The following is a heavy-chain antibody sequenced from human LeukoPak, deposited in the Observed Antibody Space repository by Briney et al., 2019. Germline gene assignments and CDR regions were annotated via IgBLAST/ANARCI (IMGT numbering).Heavy chain of an antibody. Sequence: PSQTLSLTCTVSGGSISSYYWSWIWQPPGEGQEWVGYICYSGSTNYNPSLKSRVTISVDTSKNQFSLKLSSVTAADTAVYYCARGSYGGTCKAGAFDIWGQGTMVTVSS. J-gene: IGHJ3*02. V-gene: IGHV4-59*13. CDR3: ARGSYGGTCKAGAFDI. CDR2: ICYSGST. D-gene: IGHD4-23*01. CDR1: GGSISSYY.